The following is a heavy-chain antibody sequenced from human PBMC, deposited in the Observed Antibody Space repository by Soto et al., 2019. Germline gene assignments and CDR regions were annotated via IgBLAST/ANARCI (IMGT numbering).Heavy chain of an antibody. V-gene: IGHV3-11*06. CDR3: VRSGDNYNLLDF. Sequence: EGSLRLSCSASGFTFSDHDMGWIRQAPGKGLEWIGYSSNSGSFTRYADSVKGRFSISRDNAKNSLYLQINSLRGDDPAIYYCVRSGDNYNLLDFWGQGTPVTVYS. D-gene: IGHD1-1*01. CDR1: GFTFSDHD. CDR2: SSNSGSFT. J-gene: IGHJ4*02.